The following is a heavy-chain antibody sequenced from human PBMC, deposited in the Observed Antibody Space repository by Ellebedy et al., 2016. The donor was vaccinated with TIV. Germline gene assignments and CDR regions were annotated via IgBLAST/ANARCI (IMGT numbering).Heavy chain of an antibody. V-gene: IGHV3-23*01. CDR1: GFTFSSYA. D-gene: IGHD2-21*01. CDR2: ISVSVGRT. J-gene: IGHJ5*01. CDR3: ARFARIADS. Sequence: GESLKISCAASGFTFSSYAMSWVRQAPGKGLEWVAAISVSVGRTYYADSVKGRFTISRDNAKNSLYLQMNSLRVEDTAIYYCARFARIADSWGQGTLVTVSS.